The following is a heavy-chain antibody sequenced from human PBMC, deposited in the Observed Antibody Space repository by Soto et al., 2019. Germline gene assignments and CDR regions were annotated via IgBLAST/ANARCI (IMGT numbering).Heavy chain of an antibody. CDR3: ARDLGSAFDAFDI. CDR1: GYTFTSYA. J-gene: IGHJ3*02. CDR2: INAGNGNT. V-gene: IGHV1-3*01. Sequence: GASVKVSCKASGYTFTSYAMHWVRQAPGQRLEWMGWINAGNGNTKYSQKFQGRVTITRDTSASTAYMELSSLRSEDTAVYYCARDLGSAFDAFDIWGQGTMVTVSS.